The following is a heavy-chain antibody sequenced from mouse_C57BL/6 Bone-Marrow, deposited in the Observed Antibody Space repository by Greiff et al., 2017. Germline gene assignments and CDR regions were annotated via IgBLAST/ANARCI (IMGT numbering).Heavy chain of an antibody. D-gene: IGHD2-2*01. Sequence: QVQLQQSGPGLVQPSQSLSITCTVSGFSLTSYGVHWVRQSPGQGLEWLGVIWRGGSTDYNAAFMSRLSITKDNSKSQVFFKMNSLQADDTAIYYSAKKKYGYFYSRDYWGQGTSVTVSS. CDR1: GFSLTSYG. CDR2: IWRGGST. V-gene: IGHV2-5*01. J-gene: IGHJ4*01. CDR3: AKKKYGYFYSRDY.